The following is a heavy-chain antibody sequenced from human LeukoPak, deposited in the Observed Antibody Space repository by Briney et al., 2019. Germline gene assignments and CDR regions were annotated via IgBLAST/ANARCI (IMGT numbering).Heavy chain of an antibody. V-gene: IGHV5-51*01. CDR1: GYSFTSYW. J-gene: IGHJ3*02. D-gene: IGHD3-10*01. Sequence: GESLKISCKGSGYSFTSYWIGWVRQMPGKGLEWMGIIYPGDSDTRYSTSFQGQVTISADKSISTAHLQWSSLKASDTAMYYCARNLVRSSFDMWGEGTMVTVSS. CDR2: IYPGDSDT. CDR3: ARNLVRSSFDM.